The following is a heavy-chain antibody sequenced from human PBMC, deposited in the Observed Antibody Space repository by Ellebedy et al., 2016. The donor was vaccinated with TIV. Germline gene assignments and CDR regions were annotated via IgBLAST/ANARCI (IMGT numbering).Heavy chain of an antibody. J-gene: IGHJ6*02. Sequence: SETLSLTCTVSGGSISSSSYYWGWIRQPPGKGLEWIGSIYYSGSTYYNPSLKSRVTISVDTSKNQFSLKLSSVTAADTAVYYCARSGPRRYYYYGMDVWGQGTTVTVSS. V-gene: IGHV4-39*07. CDR3: ARSGPRRYYYYGMDV. CDR1: GGSISSSSYY. CDR2: IYYSGST.